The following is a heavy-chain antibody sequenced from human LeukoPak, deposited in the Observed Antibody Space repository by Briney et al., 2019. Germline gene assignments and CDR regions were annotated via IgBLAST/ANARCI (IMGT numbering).Heavy chain of an antibody. V-gene: IGHV1-69*13. CDR3: ARVPYPSHDGYPAPLDY. CDR2: IIPIFGTA. D-gene: IGHD3-22*01. J-gene: IGHJ4*02. CDR1: GGTFSSYA. Sequence: ASVKLSCKASGGTFSSYAISWVRQAPGQGLEWMGGIIPIFGTANYAQKFQGRVTITADESTSTAYMELSSLRSEDTAVYYCARVPYPSHDGYPAPLDYWGQGTLVTVSS.